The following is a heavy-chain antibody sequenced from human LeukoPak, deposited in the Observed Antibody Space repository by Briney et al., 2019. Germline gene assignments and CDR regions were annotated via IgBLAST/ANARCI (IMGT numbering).Heavy chain of an antibody. D-gene: IGHD1-26*01. V-gene: IGHV4-38-2*02. Sequence: TSETLSLTCTVSGYSISSGYYWGWNRQPPGKGLEWIGSIYHSGSTYYNPSLKSRVTTSVDTSKNQFTLKLSSVTAADTAVYYCARSRAGSYDYWGQGTLVTVSS. CDR3: ARSRAGSYDY. J-gene: IGHJ4*02. CDR1: GYSISSGYY. CDR2: IYHSGST.